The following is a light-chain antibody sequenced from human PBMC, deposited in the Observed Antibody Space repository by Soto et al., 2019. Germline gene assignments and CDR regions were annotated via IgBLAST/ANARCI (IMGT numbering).Light chain of an antibody. CDR1: SSDVGYYNY. CDR3: CSYAGSSNFVL. V-gene: IGLV2-8*01. CDR2: EVT. J-gene: IGLJ2*01. Sequence: QSALTQPPSASGSPGQSVTISCTGTSSDVGYYNYVSWYQQHPGKAPKLMIYEVTKRPSGVPDRFSGSKSGNTASLTVSGLQAEDEADYYCCSYAGSSNFVLFGGGTKLTVL.